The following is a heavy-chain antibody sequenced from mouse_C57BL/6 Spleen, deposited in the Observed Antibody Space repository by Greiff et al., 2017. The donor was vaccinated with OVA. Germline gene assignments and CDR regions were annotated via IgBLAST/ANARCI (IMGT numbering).Heavy chain of an antibody. J-gene: IGHJ2*01. Sequence: EVMLVESGAELVRPGASVKLSCTASGFNINDYYMHWVKQSPEQGLEWIGRIDPEDGDTYYAPKFQGQATMTADTSSNTAYLQLSSLTSEDNAVYYCTACRNRGDYFDYWGQGTTLTVSS. D-gene: IGHD6-1*01. CDR3: TACRNRGDYFDY. CDR2: IDPEDGDT. CDR1: GFNINDYY. V-gene: IGHV14-1*01.